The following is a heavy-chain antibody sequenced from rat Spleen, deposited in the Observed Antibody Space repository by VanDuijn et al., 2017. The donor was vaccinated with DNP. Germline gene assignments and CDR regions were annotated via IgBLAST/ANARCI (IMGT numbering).Heavy chain of an antibody. Sequence: EVQLVETGGSLVQPGKSLKLTCATSGFTFSNAWMHWVRQSPEKQLEWVAQIKAKSNNYATYYAESVKGRFTISRDDSKSSVYLQMNSLKEEDTAIYYCTSLGDAWGQGTSVTVSS. J-gene: IGHJ4*01. V-gene: IGHV6-8*01. CDR2: IKAKSNNYAT. CDR3: TSLGDA. CDR1: GFTFSNAW.